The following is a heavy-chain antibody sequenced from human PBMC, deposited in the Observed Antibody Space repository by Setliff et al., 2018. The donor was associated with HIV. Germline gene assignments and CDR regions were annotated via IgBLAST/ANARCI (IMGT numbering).Heavy chain of an antibody. D-gene: IGHD3-22*01. V-gene: IGHV4-34*01. J-gene: IGHJ4*02. CDR1: GGSFSGYY. Sequence: PSETLSLTCAVYGGSFSGYYWSWIRQPPGKGLEWIGEINHSGSTNYNPSLKSRVTISVDTSKNQFSLKLSSVTAADTAVYYCARGLSFYDPGGFDYWGQGTQVTVSS. CDR3: ARGLSFYDPGGFDY. CDR2: INHSGST.